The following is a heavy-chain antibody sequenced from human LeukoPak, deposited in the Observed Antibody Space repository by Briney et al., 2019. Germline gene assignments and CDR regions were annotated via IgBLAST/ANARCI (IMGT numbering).Heavy chain of an antibody. V-gene: IGHV4-39*07. J-gene: IGHJ5*02. CDR2: IYYSGST. CDR1: GGSTSSSSYY. CDR3: AADYYDSSGYPSWFDP. D-gene: IGHD3-22*01. Sequence: SETLSLTCTVSGGSTSSSSYYWGWIRQPPGKGLEWIGSIYYSGSTYYNPSLKSRVTISVDTSKNQFSLKLSSVTAADTAVYYCAADYYDSSGYPSWFDPWGQGTLVTVSS.